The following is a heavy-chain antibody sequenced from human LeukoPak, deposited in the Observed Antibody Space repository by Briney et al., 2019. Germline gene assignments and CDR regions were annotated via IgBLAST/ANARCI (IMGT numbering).Heavy chain of an antibody. CDR1: GFTFSTYA. CDR2: ISYDGSKR. D-gene: IGHD3-22*01. Sequence: GGSLRLSCAASGFTFSTYAVHWVRQAPGKGLGWVAVISYDGSKRYYADSVKGRFTISRDNSKNAFLQMNSLRAEDTAVYYCARDYDTSGSYFDFFDYWGQGTLVTVSS. V-gene: IGHV3-30-3*01. J-gene: IGHJ4*02. CDR3: ARDYDTSGSYFDFFDY.